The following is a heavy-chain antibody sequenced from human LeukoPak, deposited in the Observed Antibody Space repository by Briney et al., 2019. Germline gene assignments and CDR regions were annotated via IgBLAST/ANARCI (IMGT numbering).Heavy chain of an antibody. D-gene: IGHD4-11*01. CDR2: IYTSGST. CDR3: ARVWADYSNYPNWFDP. V-gene: IGHV4-61*02. CDR1: GGSISSGDYY. J-gene: IGHJ5*02. Sequence: PSETLSLTCTVSGGSISSGDYYWSWIRRPPGKGLEWIGRIYTSGSTNYNPSLKSRVTMSVDTSKNQFSLKLSSVTAADTAVYYCARVWADYSNYPNWFDPWGQGTLVTVSS.